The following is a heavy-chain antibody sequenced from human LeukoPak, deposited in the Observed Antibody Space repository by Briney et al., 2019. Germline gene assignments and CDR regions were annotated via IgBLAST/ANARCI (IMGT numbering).Heavy chain of an antibody. D-gene: IGHD1-1*01. CDR1: GFTFSSHW. V-gene: IGHV3-7*01. CDR2: IHEDGSET. J-gene: IGHJ3*02. CDR3: ARMQVDTGYRPFDI. Sequence: PGGSLRLSCVAPGFTFSSHWMAWVRQAPGKGLEWVAKIHEDGSETSYVDSMKGRLAISRDNAKNSLHLQMNSLRVEDTGLYYCARMQVDTGYRPFDIWGQGTMVTVSS.